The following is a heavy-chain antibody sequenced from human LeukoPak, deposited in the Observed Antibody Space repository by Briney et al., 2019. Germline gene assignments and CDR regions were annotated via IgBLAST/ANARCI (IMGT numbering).Heavy chain of an antibody. V-gene: IGHV4-59*12. CDR2: FSNSGTN. CDR3: ARGEVGSGYYPYYFDY. J-gene: IGHJ4*02. D-gene: IGHD3-3*01. Sequence: SETLSLTCTVSGGSISDYYWSWIRQPPGKGLEWIGYFSNSGTNNYNPSLKGRVTMSVDTSKNQFSLKLSSVTAADTAVYYCARGEVGSGYYPYYFDYWGQGTLVTVSS. CDR1: GGSISDYY.